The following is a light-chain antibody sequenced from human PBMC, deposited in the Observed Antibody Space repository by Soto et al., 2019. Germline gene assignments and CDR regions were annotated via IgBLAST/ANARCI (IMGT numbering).Light chain of an antibody. Sequence: ESLLTESPGTLSLSPGERATLSCRASQSVSSYLAWYQQKPGQAPRLLIYDASNRATGIPARFSGSGSGTDFTLTISSLEPEDFAVYYCQQRSNWPTFGQGTRLEIK. CDR2: DAS. V-gene: IGKV3-11*01. CDR3: QQRSNWPT. CDR1: QSVSSY. J-gene: IGKJ5*01.